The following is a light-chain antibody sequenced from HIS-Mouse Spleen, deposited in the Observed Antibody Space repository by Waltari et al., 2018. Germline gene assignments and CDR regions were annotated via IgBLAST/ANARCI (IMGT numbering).Light chain of an antibody. CDR1: SGSVSTSYY. Sequence: QTVVTQEPSFSVSPGGTVTLTCGLSSGSVSTSYYPSWYQQTPGQAPRPLLDSTNTCSSGVPDRFSGSILGNKAALTITGAQADDESDYYCVLYMGSGIWVFGGGTKLTVL. V-gene: IGLV8-61*01. CDR2: STN. CDR3: VLYMGSGIWV. J-gene: IGLJ3*02.